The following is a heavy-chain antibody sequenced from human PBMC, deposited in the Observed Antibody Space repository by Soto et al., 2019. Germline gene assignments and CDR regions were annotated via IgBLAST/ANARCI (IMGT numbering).Heavy chain of an antibody. Sequence: SLRLSCAASGFTFSSYGMHWVRQAPGKGLEWVAVIWYDGSNKYYADSVKGRVTMTTDTSTSTAYMELRSLRSDDTAVYYCARDDDYGDRLDYWGQGTPVTVSS. J-gene: IGHJ4*02. CDR3: ARDDDYGDRLDY. CDR1: GFTFSSYG. D-gene: IGHD4-17*01. V-gene: IGHV3-33*01. CDR2: IWYDGSNK.